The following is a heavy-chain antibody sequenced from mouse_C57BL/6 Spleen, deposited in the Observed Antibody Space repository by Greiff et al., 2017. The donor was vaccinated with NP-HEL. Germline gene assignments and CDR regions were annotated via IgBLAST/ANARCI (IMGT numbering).Heavy chain of an antibody. D-gene: IGHD1-1*01. Sequence: QVQLQQSGAELARPGASVKLSCKASGYTFTSYGISWVKQRTGQGLEWIGEIYPRSGNTYYNEKFKGKATLTADKSSSTAYMELRSLTSEDSAVYFCARRGYYGSSHAYYFDYWGQGTTLTVSS. V-gene: IGHV1-81*01. CDR2: IYPRSGNT. J-gene: IGHJ2*01. CDR3: ARRGYYGSSHAYYFDY. CDR1: GYTFTSYG.